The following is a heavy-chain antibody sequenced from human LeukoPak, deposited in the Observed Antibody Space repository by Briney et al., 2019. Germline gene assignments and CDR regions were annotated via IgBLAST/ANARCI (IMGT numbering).Heavy chain of an antibody. CDR3: ARDLAGDGGYSYGMVDY. Sequence: SQTLSLTCAISGDSVSSNSATWNWIRQSPSRGLEWLGRTYYRSKWYNDYAESVKSRITINPDTSKHQFSLQLNSVTPEDTAVYFCARDLAGDGGYSYGMVDYWGQGTLVTVSS. V-gene: IGHV6-1*01. CDR2: TYYRSKWYN. J-gene: IGHJ4*02. D-gene: IGHD5-18*01. CDR1: GDSVSSNSAT.